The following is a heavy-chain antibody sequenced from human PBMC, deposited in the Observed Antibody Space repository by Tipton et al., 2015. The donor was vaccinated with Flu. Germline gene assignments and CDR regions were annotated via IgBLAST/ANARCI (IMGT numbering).Heavy chain of an antibody. V-gene: IGHV3-49*04. CDR3: AKEVGYCRSTTCYKPFDY. CDR2: IRSKLYGGTT. J-gene: IGHJ4*02. D-gene: IGHD2-2*02. Sequence: SLRLSCTASGFTFGDYAMSWVRQAPGQGLEWVGFIRSKLYGGTTDYAASVKGRFTISRDNSKNTLYLQMNSLRAEDTAVYYCAKEVGYCRSTTCYKPFDYWGQGTLVTVSS. CDR1: GFTFGDYA.